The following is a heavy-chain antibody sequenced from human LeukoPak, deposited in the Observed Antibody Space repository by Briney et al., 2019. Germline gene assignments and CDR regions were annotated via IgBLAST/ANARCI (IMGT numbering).Heavy chain of an antibody. CDR3: ARPGGYYYGSATHHNPDY. Sequence: SETLSLTCAVSGYSISSVHYWGWIRQPPEGGVEWIGSTYHRGTTYYNPSLTSRVTISVDTSKNHFSLKLRSVNAADTAVYYCARPGGYYYGSATHHNPDYWGRRTLVTVSS. CDR2: TYHRGTT. D-gene: IGHD3-10*01. J-gene: IGHJ4*02. CDR1: GYSISSVHY. V-gene: IGHV4-38-2*01.